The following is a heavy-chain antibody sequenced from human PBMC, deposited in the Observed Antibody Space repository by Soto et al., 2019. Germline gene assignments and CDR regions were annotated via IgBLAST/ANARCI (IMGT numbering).Heavy chain of an antibody. CDR3: ARQGPGYGDYHPSDY. V-gene: IGHV5-51*01. CDR2: IYPGGSDT. D-gene: IGHD4-17*01. Sequence: PGESLKISCKRSGYSFTSYWIVWGRHMPGKGLECMGLIYPGGSDTRYSPSSQCQVTISADQSISTAYLQWSSLKASDTAMYYRARQGPGYGDYHPSDYWGQGTLVTVSS. J-gene: IGHJ4*02. CDR1: GYSFTSYW.